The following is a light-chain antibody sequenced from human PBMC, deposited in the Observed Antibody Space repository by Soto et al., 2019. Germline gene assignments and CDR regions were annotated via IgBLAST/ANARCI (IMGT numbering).Light chain of an antibody. CDR3: LQDYNYPWT. V-gene: IGKV1-39*01. J-gene: IGKJ1*01. CDR1: QSISSY. Sequence: DTQMNQSPSSLSASVGDSIAITCRASQSISSYLNWYQQKPGKAPKLLISAASILQSGVPSRFSGSGSGTDFTLTISNLQPEDFATYYCLQDYNYPWTFGQGTRWIS. CDR2: AAS.